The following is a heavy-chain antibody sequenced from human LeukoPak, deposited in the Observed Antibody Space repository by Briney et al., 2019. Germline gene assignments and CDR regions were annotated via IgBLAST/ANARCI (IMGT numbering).Heavy chain of an antibody. Sequence: GGSLRLSCVASGVIFRSYWMSWVRQAPGQGLELVANIRQDGSVQYYVESVKGRFTISRDNAKNSLYLQMNNLSAEDTAVYYCATHDVLTGYPYFELWGQGTLVAVSS. CDR3: ATHDVLTGYPYFEL. CDR1: GVIFRSYW. D-gene: IGHD3-9*01. CDR2: IRQDGSVQ. V-gene: IGHV3-7*01. J-gene: IGHJ4*02.